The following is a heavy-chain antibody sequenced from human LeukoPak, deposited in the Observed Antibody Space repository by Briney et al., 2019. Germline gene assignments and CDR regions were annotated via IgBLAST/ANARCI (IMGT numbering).Heavy chain of an antibody. CDR1: GFTFYSYW. J-gene: IGHJ4*02. D-gene: IGHD4-17*01. V-gene: IGHV3-74*01. CDR3: ARDEPTVTTGPPVGS. CDR2: INGDGSTS. Sequence: GGSLRLSCAASGFTFYSYWMHWVRQAPGKGLEWVSCINGDGSTSNYADSVKGRFTISRDNTKNTLYLQMNSLRAEDTAIYYCARDEPTVTTGPPVGSWGQGNLVTASS.